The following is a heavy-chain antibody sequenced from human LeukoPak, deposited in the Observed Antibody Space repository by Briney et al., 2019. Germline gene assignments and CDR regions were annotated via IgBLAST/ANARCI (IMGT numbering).Heavy chain of an antibody. Sequence: PGGSLRLSCAASGFTFSNYEMNWVRQAPGKGLDWVSYISISGSTRYADFVKGRFTISRENAKNLLYLQMNSLRAEDTAVYYCAKDNRWGRGYYSHDYWGKGTLVTVSS. CDR2: ISISGSTR. J-gene: IGHJ4*02. CDR3: AKDNRWGRGYYSHDY. CDR1: GFTFSNYE. D-gene: IGHD3-22*01. V-gene: IGHV3-48*03.